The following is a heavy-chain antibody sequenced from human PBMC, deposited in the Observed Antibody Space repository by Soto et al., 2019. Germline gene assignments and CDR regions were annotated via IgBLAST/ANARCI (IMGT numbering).Heavy chain of an antibody. CDR2: MYPANSRT. Sequence: EVQLVQSGAEVKKPGESLKTSCKGVGYSFANSWIGWVRQMPGKGLEWVGFMYPANSRTKYSPSFQGQVTISADRSISTAYLQWSSLEASDTAIYYCAGKVEYGAVKTWGQGTPVTVSS. D-gene: IGHD3-16*01. CDR1: GYSFANSW. V-gene: IGHV5-51*03. J-gene: IGHJ5*02. CDR3: AGKVEYGAVKT.